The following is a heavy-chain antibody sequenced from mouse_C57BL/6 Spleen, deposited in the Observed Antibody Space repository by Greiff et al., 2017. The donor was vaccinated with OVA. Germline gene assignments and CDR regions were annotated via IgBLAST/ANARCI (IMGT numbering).Heavy chain of an antibody. V-gene: IGHV1-61*01. D-gene: IGHD1-1*01. J-gene: IGHJ1*03. CDR2: IYPSDSET. Sequence: QVQLQQPGAELVRPGSSVKLSCKASGYTFTSYWMDWVKQRPGQGLEWIGNIYPSDSETHYNQKFKDKATLTVDKSSSTAYMQLSSLTSEDSAVYYCARCDTTVVAPYWYFDVWGTGTTVTVSS. CDR3: ARCDTTVVAPYWYFDV. CDR1: GYTFTSYW.